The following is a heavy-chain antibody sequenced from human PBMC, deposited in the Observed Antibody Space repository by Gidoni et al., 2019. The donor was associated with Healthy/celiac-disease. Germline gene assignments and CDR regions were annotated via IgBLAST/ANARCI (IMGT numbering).Heavy chain of an antibody. CDR2: IYYSGST. CDR1: GGSISSSSYY. CDR3: ASLTTYIAVAVSYDY. J-gene: IGHJ4*02. D-gene: IGHD6-19*01. V-gene: IGHV4-39*01. Sequence: QLQLRASGQGLVKPSETLSLTCTVSGGSISSSSYYWGWIRQPPGKGLEWIGSIYYSGSTYYNPSLKSRVTISVDTSKNQFSLKLSSVTAADTAVYYCASLTTYIAVAVSYDYWGQGTLVTVSS.